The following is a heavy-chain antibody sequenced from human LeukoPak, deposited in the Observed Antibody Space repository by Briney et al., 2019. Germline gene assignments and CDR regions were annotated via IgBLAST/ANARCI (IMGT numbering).Heavy chain of an antibody. J-gene: IGHJ4*02. CDR3: ARTRSSGYLTLDY. CDR2: ITTSGGAK. V-gene: IGHV3-48*01. CDR1: GFTFSNFN. Sequence: GALKPSFAASGFTFSNFNINLVRQAPGKGPEGISYITTSGGAKNYADSVKGRFTISRDNAENSLYLQMSSLRAEDTAVYYCARTRSSGYLTLDYWGQGTLVTVSS. D-gene: IGHD3-22*01.